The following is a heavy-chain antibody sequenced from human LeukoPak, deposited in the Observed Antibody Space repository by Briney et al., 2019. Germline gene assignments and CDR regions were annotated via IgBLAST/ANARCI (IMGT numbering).Heavy chain of an antibody. CDR1: GGSFSGYY. CDR2: IVHSGRT. CDR3: ARGSVLTGYASFDY. Sequence: RTSETLSLTCTVYGGSFSGYYWTWIRQPPGKGLDWIGEIVHSGRTNYSPSLESRVTLSVDTSRNQFSLKLSSVTAADTAVYYCARGSVLTGYASFDYWGQGALVTVSS. J-gene: IGHJ4*02. V-gene: IGHV4-34*12. D-gene: IGHD2-2*01.